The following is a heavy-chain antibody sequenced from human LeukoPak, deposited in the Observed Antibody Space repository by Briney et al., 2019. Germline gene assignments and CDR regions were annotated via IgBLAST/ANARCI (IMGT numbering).Heavy chain of an antibody. D-gene: IGHD6-13*01. J-gene: IGHJ3*02. CDR2: ISNSGSTI. V-gene: IGHV3-11*04. Sequence: GGSLRLSCAASGFTFSDYYMSWIRQAPGKGLEWVSYISNSGSTIYYPDSVKGRFTISRDNAKNSLYLQMSSLRAEDTAVYYCARGGGYTSSWYLEAFDIWGQGTMVTVSS. CDR1: GFTFSDYY. CDR3: ARGGGYTSSWYLEAFDI.